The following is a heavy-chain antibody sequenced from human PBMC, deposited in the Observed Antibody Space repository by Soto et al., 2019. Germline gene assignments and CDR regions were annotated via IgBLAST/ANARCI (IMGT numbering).Heavy chain of an antibody. D-gene: IGHD4-17*01. J-gene: IGHJ4*02. CDR1: GGSISSGGYY. CDR3: ARHDYGDLSPHFDY. V-gene: IGHV4-31*03. CDR2: IYYSGST. Sequence: QVQLQESGPGLVKPSQTLSLTCTVSGGSISSGGYYWSWIRQHPGKGLEWIGYIYYSGSTYYNPSLKSRVTISVDTSKNQFSLKLSSVTAADTAMYYCARHDYGDLSPHFDYWGQGTLVTVSS.